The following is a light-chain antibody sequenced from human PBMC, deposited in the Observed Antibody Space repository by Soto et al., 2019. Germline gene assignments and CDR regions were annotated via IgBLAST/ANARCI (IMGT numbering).Light chain of an antibody. Sequence: EIVLTQSPATLSSSPGERATLSCRASQSVSSYLAWYQQKPGQAPRLLIYGASTRAGGIPARFSGSGSGTEFTLTISSLQPEDFAVYYCQQRSNWPVTFGQGTRVEIK. CDR3: QQRSNWPVT. CDR1: QSVSSY. J-gene: IGKJ5*01. V-gene: IGKV3-11*01. CDR2: GAS.